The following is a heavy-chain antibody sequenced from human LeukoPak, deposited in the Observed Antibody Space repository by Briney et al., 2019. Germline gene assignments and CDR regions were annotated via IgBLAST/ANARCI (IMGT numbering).Heavy chain of an antibody. Sequence: ASVKVSCKASGYTFTSFDINWVRQATGQGLEWMGWMNPNSGNTGYAQKFQGNVTITRNTSISTAYMELSSLRSEDTAVYYCARGGYTYGSKDDAFDIWGQGTMVTVSS. CDR1: GYTFTSFD. CDR2: MNPNSGNT. D-gene: IGHD5-18*01. CDR3: ARGGYTYGSKDDAFDI. J-gene: IGHJ3*02. V-gene: IGHV1-8*03.